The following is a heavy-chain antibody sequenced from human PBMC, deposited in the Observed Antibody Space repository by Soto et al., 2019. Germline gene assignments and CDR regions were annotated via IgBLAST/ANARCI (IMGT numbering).Heavy chain of an antibody. CDR3: ARLNAVLDPHYYYGMDV. D-gene: IGHD2-2*02. V-gene: IGHV5-51*01. Sequence: GESLKISCKGSGYSFTSYWIGWVRQMPGKGLEWMGIIYPGDSDTRYSPSFQGQVTISADKSISTAYLQWSSLKASDTAMYYCARLNAVLDPHYYYGMDVWGQGTTVTVSS. CDR1: GYSFTSYW. CDR2: IYPGDSDT. J-gene: IGHJ6*02.